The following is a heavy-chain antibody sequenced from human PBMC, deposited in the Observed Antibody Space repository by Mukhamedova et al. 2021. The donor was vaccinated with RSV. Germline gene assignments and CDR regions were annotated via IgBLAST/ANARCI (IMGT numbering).Heavy chain of an antibody. CDR2: ITSRSTYI. CDR3: ATAPSDILTGYYPWHFDL. V-gene: IGHV3-21*01. Sequence: VRQAPGRGLEWVSSITSRSTYIYYADSVKGRFTISRDNAKNSLPLQMNSLRVEDTAVYYCATAPSDILTGYYPWHFDLWGRGTLV. D-gene: IGHD3-9*01. J-gene: IGHJ2*01.